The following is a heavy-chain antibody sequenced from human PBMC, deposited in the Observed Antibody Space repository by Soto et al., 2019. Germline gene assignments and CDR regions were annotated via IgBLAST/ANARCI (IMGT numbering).Heavy chain of an antibody. Sequence: QVHLVQSGAEVKKPGASVKVSCKASDYIFSSYAVTWVRQAPGQGLEWMGWNSAYTGDTNYTQNLQDRVTMTTDTSTNTAYMELRDLRYDDTAVYYCARLGTVRTYFDYWGQGTLITVSS. V-gene: IGHV1-18*01. J-gene: IGHJ4*02. D-gene: IGHD4-17*01. CDR2: NSAYTGDT. CDR1: DYIFSSYA. CDR3: ARLGTVRTYFDY.